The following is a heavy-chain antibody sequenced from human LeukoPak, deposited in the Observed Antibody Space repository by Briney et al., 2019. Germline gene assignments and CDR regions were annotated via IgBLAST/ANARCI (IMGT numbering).Heavy chain of an antibody. CDR1: GGSISSSSYY. CDR2: IYYSGST. Sequence: SETLSLTCTVSGGSISSSSYYWGWIRQPPGKGLEWIGSIYYSGSTYYNPSLKSRVTMSVDTSKNQFSLKLSSVTAADTAVYYCARDRAYCGGDCYSGGDYYYYGMDVWGQGTTVTVSS. J-gene: IGHJ6*02. V-gene: IGHV4-39*07. CDR3: ARDRAYCGGDCYSGGDYYYYGMDV. D-gene: IGHD2-21*02.